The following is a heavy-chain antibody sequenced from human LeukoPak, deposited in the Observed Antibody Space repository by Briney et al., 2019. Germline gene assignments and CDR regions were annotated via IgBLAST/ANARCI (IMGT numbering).Heavy chain of an antibody. D-gene: IGHD1-26*01. V-gene: IGHV6-1*01. CDR2: TYYRSKWYN. CDR1: GDSVSSNSAA. CDR3: ASSTPYSGSYYMVDAFDI. Sequence: SQTLSLTCAISGDSVSSNSAAWNWIRQSPSRGLEWLGRTYYRSKWYNDYAVSVKSRITINPDTSKNQFSPQLNSVTPEDTAVYYCASSTPYSGSYYMVDAFDIWGQGTMVTVSS. J-gene: IGHJ3*02.